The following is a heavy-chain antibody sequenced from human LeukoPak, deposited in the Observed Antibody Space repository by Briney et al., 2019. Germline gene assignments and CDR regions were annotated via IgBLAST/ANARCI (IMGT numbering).Heavy chain of an antibody. CDR2: VLFHGTDK. J-gene: IGHJ4*02. V-gene: IGHV3-30*04. CDR1: GFTFSNQA. Sequence: GGSLRLSCPASGFTFSNQAMHGVRQAPAKGRDGGAVVLFHGTDKFYADSVKGRFTISRDNSKNTLYLQMNSLIPQDTAVYYCARAVPSRQAIDYWGQGTLVTVSS. CDR3: ARAVPSRQAIDY.